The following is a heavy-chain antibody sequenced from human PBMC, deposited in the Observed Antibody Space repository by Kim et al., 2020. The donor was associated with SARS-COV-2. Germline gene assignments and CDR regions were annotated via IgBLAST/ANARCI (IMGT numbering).Heavy chain of an antibody. CDR3: ARYCTNGVCWSPYYYYYGMDV. V-gene: IGHV1-69*13. Sequence: SVKVSCKASGGTFSSYAISWVRQAPGQGLEWMGGIIPIFGTANYAQKFQGRVTITADESTSTAYMELSSLRSEDTAVYYCARYCTNGVCWSPYYYYYGMDVWGQGTTVTVSS. CDR1: GGTFSSYA. J-gene: IGHJ6*02. D-gene: IGHD2-8*01. CDR2: IIPIFGTA.